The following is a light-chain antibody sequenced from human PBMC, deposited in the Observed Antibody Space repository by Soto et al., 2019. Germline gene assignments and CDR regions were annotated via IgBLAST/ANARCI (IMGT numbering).Light chain of an antibody. CDR1: QDISDH. J-gene: IGKJ4*01. V-gene: IGKV1-33*01. CDR3: QQFESLPLT. Sequence: DIQMTQSPSSLSASVGDRVTITCQASQDISDHLNWYQQKSGQATNLLIYDASSLETGVPSRFNGGGSGTHFTFTITGLQPEDIGTYYCQQFESLPLTFGGGTKV. CDR2: DAS.